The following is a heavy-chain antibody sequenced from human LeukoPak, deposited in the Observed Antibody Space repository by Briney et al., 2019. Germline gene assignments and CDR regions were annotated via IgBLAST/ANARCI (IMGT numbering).Heavy chain of an antibody. Sequence: PSETLSLTCTVSGGSISSYYWSWLRQPPGKGLEWIGYIYYSGSTNYNPSLKSRVTISVDTSKNQFSLKLSSVTAADTAVYYCARRGYSSGWYSPNWFDPWGQGTLVTVSS. CDR1: GGSISSYY. J-gene: IGHJ5*02. D-gene: IGHD6-19*01. CDR3: ARRGYSSGWYSPNWFDP. CDR2: IYYSGST. V-gene: IGHV4-59*08.